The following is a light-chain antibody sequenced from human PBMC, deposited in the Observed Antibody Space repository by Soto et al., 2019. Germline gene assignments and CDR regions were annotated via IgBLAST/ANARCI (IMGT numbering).Light chain of an antibody. CDR1: QSIDSW. V-gene: IGKV1-12*01. Sequence: IQMTPSPSTVSAPVGDRVPITCRASQSIDSWLAWYQQKPGEAPKLLIFTGSLLHSGVPPRFSGSGSGTDFTLTISSLQPEDVATYYCQQTLGFPPTFGQGTKVDIK. CDR2: TGS. CDR3: QQTLGFPPT. J-gene: IGKJ1*01.